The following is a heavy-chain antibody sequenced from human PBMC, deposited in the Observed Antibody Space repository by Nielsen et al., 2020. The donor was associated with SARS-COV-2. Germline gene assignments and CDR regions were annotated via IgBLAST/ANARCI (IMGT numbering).Heavy chain of an antibody. D-gene: IGHD5-12*01. J-gene: IGHJ4*02. CDR3: ARVRTDRSGFYAFDN. CDR1: GGSISSGGHY. V-gene: IGHV4-31*03. CDR2: IYHSGSA. Sequence: LRLFCTVSGGSISSGGHYWSWVRQHPGEGLEWIGNIYHSGSAYYNPSLKGRVTLSIDTSENQFSLRLTSVTGADTAVYYCARVRTDRSGFYAFDNWGQGSLVTVSS.